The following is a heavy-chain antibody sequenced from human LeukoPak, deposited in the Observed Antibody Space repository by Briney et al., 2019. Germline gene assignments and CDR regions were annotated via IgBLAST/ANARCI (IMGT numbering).Heavy chain of an antibody. CDR3: ARGLRWDLTISGTSTFDY. Sequence: SETLSLTCSVSGVSIRSSSFYWGWIRQPPGKGLEWIGSIYYSGSTYYRPSLKSRVTMSVDTSKNQFSLRLSSVTAADTAVYYCARGLRWDLTISGTSTFDYWGQGSLVTVSS. CDR2: IYYSGST. J-gene: IGHJ4*02. CDR1: GVSIRSSSFY. D-gene: IGHD1-26*01. V-gene: IGHV4-39*01.